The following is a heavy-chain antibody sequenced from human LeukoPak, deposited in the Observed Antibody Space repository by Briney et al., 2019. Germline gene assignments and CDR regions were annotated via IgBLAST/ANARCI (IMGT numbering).Heavy chain of an antibody. CDR1: GGTFNSYA. CDR2: IIPIFGTA. Sequence: VASVKVSCKASGGTFNSYAISWVRQAPGQGLEWMGGIIPIFGTANYAQKFQGRVTITADESTSTAYMELSSLRSEDTAVYYCARNLNYGDYSLYYYYYYGMDVWGQGTTVTVSS. CDR3: ARNLNYGDYSLYYYYYYGMDV. V-gene: IGHV1-69*13. J-gene: IGHJ6*02. D-gene: IGHD4-17*01.